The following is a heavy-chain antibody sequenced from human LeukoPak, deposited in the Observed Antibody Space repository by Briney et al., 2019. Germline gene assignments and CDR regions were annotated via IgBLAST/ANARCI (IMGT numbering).Heavy chain of an antibody. V-gene: IGHV4-4*02. CDR1: GGSISSSNW. D-gene: IGHD2-15*01. Sequence: PSETLSLTCAVSGGSISSSNWWSWVRQPPGKGLEWIGEMYHSGTTNYNPSLKSRVTISGDKSKNQFSLNLSSVTAADTAMYFCARDPYCDGGNCYHRFDYWGQGILVTVSS. CDR3: ARDPYCDGGNCYHRFDY. CDR2: MYHSGTT. J-gene: IGHJ4*02.